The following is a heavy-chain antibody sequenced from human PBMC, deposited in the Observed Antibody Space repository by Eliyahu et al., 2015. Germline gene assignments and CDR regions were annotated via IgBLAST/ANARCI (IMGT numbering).Heavy chain of an antibody. V-gene: IGHV3-23*01. CDR2: MGGGLDDR. CDR1: GFRFDIYA. D-gene: IGHD1-14*01. CDR3: AKDGTPGNGVYDSFDF. J-gene: IGHJ3*01. Sequence: ELQLLESGGALVQPGGSLRXSCAASGFRFDIYAXNWXRQAPGKGLEWVATMGGGLDDRFYADSVKGRFTISRDNSKNLVSLQMNDLRAEDTAVYYCAKDGTPGNGVYDSFDFRGQGTMVTVSS.